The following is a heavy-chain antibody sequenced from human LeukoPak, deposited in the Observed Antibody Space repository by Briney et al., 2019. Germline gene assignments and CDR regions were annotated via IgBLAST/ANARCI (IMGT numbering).Heavy chain of an antibody. V-gene: IGHV4-4*07. CDR1: GGSISIYY. CDR2: IYTSGST. CDR3: ARDPADYYYMDV. J-gene: IGHJ6*03. Sequence: SETLSLTCTVSGGSISIYYWNWIRQPAGKGLEWIGRIYTSGSTNYNPSLKSRVTISIDKSKNQFSLKLSSVTAADTAVYYCARDPADYYYMDVWGKGTTVTVSS.